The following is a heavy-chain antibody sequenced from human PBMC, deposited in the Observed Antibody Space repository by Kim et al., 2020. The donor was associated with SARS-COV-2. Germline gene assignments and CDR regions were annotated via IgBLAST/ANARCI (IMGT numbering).Heavy chain of an antibody. V-gene: IGHV3-43*01. CDR3: AGGGREWVDMDV. CDR1: GFTFDDYT. Sequence: GGSLRLSCAASGFTFDDYTMHWVRQAPGKGLEWVSLISWDGGSTYYADSVKGRFTISRDNSKNSLYLQMNSLRTEDTALYYCAGGGREWVDMDVWGQGTTVTVSS. J-gene: IGHJ6*02. D-gene: IGHD3-16*01. CDR2: ISWDGGST.